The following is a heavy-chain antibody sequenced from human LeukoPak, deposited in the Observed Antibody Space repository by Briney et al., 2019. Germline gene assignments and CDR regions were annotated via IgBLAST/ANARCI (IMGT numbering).Heavy chain of an antibody. V-gene: IGHV4-39*01. CDR1: GGSISSSSYY. D-gene: IGHD3-10*01. Sequence: KPSETLSLTCTVSGGSISSSSYYWGWIRQPPGKGLEWIGSIYYSGSTYYNPSLKSRVTISVDTSKNQFSLKLSSVTAADTAVYYCASYGHYVYFDYWGQGTLVAVSS. J-gene: IGHJ4*02. CDR2: IYYSGST. CDR3: ASYGHYVYFDY.